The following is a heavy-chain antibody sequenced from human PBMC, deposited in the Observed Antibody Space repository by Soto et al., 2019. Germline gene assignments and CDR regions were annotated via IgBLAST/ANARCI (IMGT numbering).Heavy chain of an antibody. Sequence: SETLSLTCAVYGGSFSGYYWSWIRQPPGKGLEWIGEINQSGSTNYNPSLKSRVTISVDTSKNQFSLKLSSVTAADTAVYYCARGHSSGWYYYYGMDVWGQGTTVTVSS. D-gene: IGHD6-19*01. V-gene: IGHV4-34*01. CDR3: ARGHSSGWYYYYGMDV. J-gene: IGHJ6*02. CDR1: GGSFSGYY. CDR2: INQSGST.